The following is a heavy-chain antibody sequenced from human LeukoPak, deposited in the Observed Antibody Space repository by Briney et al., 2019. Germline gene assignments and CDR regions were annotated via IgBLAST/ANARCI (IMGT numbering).Heavy chain of an antibody. J-gene: IGHJ4*02. V-gene: IGHV4-4*02. CDR1: GGSISSSNW. D-gene: IGHD5-18*01. Sequence: SETLSLTCTVSGGSISSSNWWSWVRQPPGKGLEWIGEIYHSGSTNYNPSLKSRVTISVDKSKNQFPLKLSSVTAADTAVYYCASHGYSYGYFGVYWGQGTLVTVSS. CDR2: IYHSGST. CDR3: ASHGYSYGYFGVY.